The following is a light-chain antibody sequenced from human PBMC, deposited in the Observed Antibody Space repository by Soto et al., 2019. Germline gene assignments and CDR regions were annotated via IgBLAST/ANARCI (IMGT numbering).Light chain of an antibody. V-gene: IGKV4-1*01. CDR3: QQHYTTPFT. Sequence: DIVMTQSPDSLAVSLGERATINCKSSQSVLYSSNNNNYLAWYQQKPGQPPKLLIYWASTRESGVPDRFSGSGSGTDFTLTISSLQAEDVAVSYCQQHYTTPFTFGPGTKVDIK. J-gene: IGKJ3*01. CDR1: QSVLYSSNNNNY. CDR2: WAS.